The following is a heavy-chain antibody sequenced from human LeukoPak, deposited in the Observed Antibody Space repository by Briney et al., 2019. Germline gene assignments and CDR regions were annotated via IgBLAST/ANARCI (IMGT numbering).Heavy chain of an antibody. Sequence: ASVKVSCKASGYTFTKYDITWVRQAPGQGLEWMGWISTHNGHTNYAQKRQGRVTMTTDTSTTTAYMELRSLRSDDTAMYYCARDLRSGNYGFDYWGQGTLVTVSS. CDR1: GYTFTKYD. CDR3: ARDLRSGNYGFDY. CDR2: ISTHNGHT. D-gene: IGHD1-26*01. J-gene: IGHJ4*02. V-gene: IGHV1-18*01.